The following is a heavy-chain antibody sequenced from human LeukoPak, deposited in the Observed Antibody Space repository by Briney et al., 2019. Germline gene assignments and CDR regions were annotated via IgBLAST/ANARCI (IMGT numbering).Heavy chain of an antibody. CDR1: EFTFSSYS. CDR3: AKDKVGATTYNWFDP. Sequence: PGGSLRLSCAASEFTFSSYSMNWVRQAPGKGLEWVSAISGSGRSTYYADSVKGRFTISRDNSKNTLYLQMNSLRAGDTAVYYCAKDKVGATTYNWFDPWGQGTLVTVSS. CDR2: ISGSGRST. J-gene: IGHJ5*02. V-gene: IGHV3-23*01. D-gene: IGHD1-26*01.